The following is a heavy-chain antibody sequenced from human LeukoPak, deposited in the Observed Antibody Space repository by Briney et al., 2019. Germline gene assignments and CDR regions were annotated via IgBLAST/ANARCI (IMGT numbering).Heavy chain of an antibody. CDR2: IYYSGST. V-gene: IGHV4-59*01. Sequence: SETLSLTCTVSGGSISSYYWSWIRQPPGKGLEWIGYIYYSGSTNHNPSLKSRVTISVDTSKNQFSLKLSFMTAADTAVYYCARGQDIASYWGYYYMDVWGKGTTVTVSS. D-gene: IGHD5/OR15-5a*01. CDR3: ARGQDIASYWGYYYMDV. J-gene: IGHJ6*03. CDR1: GGSISSYY.